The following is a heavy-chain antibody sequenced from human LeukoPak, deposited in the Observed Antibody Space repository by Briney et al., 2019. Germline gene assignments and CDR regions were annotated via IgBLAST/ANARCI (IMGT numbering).Heavy chain of an antibody. CDR2: IGPSGGTT. D-gene: IGHD2-15*01. CDR3: ARESGGGTRLIDY. CDR1: GFTFSSYA. V-gene: IGHV3-23*01. Sequence: GESLKISCAASGFTFSSYAVNWVRQAPGKGLEWVSVIGPSGGTTYYADSVKGRVTISRDNSKDTLYLQMDSLRVEDTAVYYCARESGGGTRLIDYWGQGTPVTVSS. J-gene: IGHJ4*02.